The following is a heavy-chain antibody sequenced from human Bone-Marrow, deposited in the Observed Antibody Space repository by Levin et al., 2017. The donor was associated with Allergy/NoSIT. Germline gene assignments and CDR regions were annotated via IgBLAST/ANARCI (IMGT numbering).Heavy chain of an antibody. Sequence: GESLKISCAASGFTFSSYWMSWVRQAPGKGLEWVANIKQDGSEKYYVDSVKGRFTISRDNAKNSLYLQMNSLRAEDTAVYYCAREWYYDFWSGYYRTTLDYWGQGTLVTVSS. V-gene: IGHV3-7*01. CDR1: GFTFSSYW. D-gene: IGHD3-3*01. CDR3: AREWYYDFWSGYYRTTLDY. J-gene: IGHJ4*02. CDR2: IKQDGSEK.